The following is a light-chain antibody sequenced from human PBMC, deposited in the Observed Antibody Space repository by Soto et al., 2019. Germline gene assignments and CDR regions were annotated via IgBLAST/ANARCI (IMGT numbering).Light chain of an antibody. CDR1: QTISTF. Sequence: DIQMTQSPSSLSASVGDRVTITCRASQTISTFLNWYQQKPGRAPKLLLYAASSLQSGIPSRFSGRGSGTDFTLTISSLQPEDFATYYCQESYSVPPTFGGGTTVEIK. J-gene: IGKJ4*01. CDR3: QESYSVPPT. CDR2: AAS. V-gene: IGKV1-39*01.